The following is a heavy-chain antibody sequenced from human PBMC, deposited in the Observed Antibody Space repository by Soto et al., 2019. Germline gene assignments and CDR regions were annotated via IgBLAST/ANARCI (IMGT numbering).Heavy chain of an antibody. CDR1: GDTFTTYD. V-gene: IGHV1-8*01. D-gene: IGHD3-10*01. Sequence: ASVKVSCKASGDTFTTYDINWVRQATGHGLEWMGWINPNSGSIGYAQRFQGRVTMTRDTAIRTAYMEVSSLRSDDTAVYYCARGRASGSYYLLDYWGQGTLVTVSS. J-gene: IGHJ4*02. CDR3: ARGRASGSYYLLDY. CDR2: INPNSGSI.